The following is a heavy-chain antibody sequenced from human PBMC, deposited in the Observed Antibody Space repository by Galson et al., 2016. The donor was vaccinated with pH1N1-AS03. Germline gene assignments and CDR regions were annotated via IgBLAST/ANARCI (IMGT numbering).Heavy chain of an antibody. CDR1: GYLLTTYG. Sequence: SVKVSCKASGYLLTTYGLNWVRQAPGQGLEWMGWINTNTEIPMYAPGFTGRFVFSLDTSVNTAYLQISSLKPEDTAVYYCARDGRGGIGTNVYYKGMDVWGPGTTVTVSS. D-gene: IGHD1-7*01. CDR2: INTNTEIP. J-gene: IGHJ6*02. CDR3: ARDGRGGIGTNVYYKGMDV. V-gene: IGHV7-4-1*02.